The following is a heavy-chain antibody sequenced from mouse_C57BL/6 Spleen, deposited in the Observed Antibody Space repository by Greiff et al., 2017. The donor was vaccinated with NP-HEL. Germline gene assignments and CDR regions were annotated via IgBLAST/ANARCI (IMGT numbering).Heavy chain of an antibody. V-gene: IGHV1-69*01. D-gene: IGHD2-2*01. CDR2: IDPSDSYT. Sequence: QVQLQQPGAELVMPGASVKLSCKASGYTFTSYWMHWVKQRPGQGLEWIGEIDPSDSYTNYNQKFKGKSTLTVDKSSSTAYMQLSSLASEDSAVYYCARGYEGYYAMDYWGQGTSVTVSS. CDR3: ARGYEGYYAMDY. CDR1: GYTFTSYW. J-gene: IGHJ4*01.